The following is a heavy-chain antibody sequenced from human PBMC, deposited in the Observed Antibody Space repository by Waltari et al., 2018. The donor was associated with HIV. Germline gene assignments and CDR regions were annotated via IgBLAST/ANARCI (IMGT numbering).Heavy chain of an antibody. D-gene: IGHD1-26*01. CDR2: ISGSTKTK. J-gene: IGHJ6*02. CDR3: ARDKLGDSAPV. V-gene: IGHV3-48*02. CDR1: GFGITPYS. Sequence: EVQLVASGGGLVQPGGTLRLSCSVSGFGITPYSIYWVRQRPGKGLELISYISGSTKTKYYAESVKGRFTVSRDNAKNSAFLDMSALRDDDTAIYYCARDKLGDSAPVWGQGTTVAVSS.